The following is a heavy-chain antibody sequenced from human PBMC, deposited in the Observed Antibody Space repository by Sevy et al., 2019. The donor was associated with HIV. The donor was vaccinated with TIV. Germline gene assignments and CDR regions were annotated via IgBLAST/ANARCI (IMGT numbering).Heavy chain of an antibody. CDR1: GFTFSIYA. CDR3: AKDRVSGTYYTGDFDY. V-gene: IGHV3-23*01. CDR2: ISITGGST. J-gene: IGHJ4*02. Sequence: GGSLRLSCAASGFTFSIYAMSWVRQAPGKGLEWVSVISITGGSTYYADSVKGRFTISRDNSKNTLYLQMNTLRAEDTAVYYCAKDRVSGTYYTGDFDYWGQGTLFTVSS. D-gene: IGHD3-10*01.